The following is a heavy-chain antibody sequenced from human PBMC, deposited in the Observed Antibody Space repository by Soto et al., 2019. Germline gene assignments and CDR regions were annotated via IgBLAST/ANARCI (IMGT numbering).Heavy chain of an antibody. CDR2: IYYSGST. CDR3: ATYCSGGSCYEASFDY. Sequence: PSETLSLTCTVSGGSISSYYWSWIRQPPGKGLEWIGYIYYSGSTNYNPSLKSRVTISVDTSKNQFSLKLSSVTAADTAVYYCATYCSGGSCYEASFDYWGQGTLVPVSS. D-gene: IGHD2-15*01. V-gene: IGHV4-59*01. J-gene: IGHJ4*02. CDR1: GGSISSYY.